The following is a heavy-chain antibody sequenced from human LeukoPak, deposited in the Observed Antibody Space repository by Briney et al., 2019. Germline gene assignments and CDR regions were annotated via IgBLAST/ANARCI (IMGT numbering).Heavy chain of an antibody. CDR2: IYTSGST. D-gene: IGHD3-3*01. CDR1: GGSISSGSYY. CDR3: ARSTYYDFWSGYFDY. Sequence: PSQTLSLTCTVSGGSISSGSYYWRWIRQPAGKGLEWIGRIYTSGSTNYNPSLKSRVTISVDTSKNQFSLKLSSVTAADTAVYYCARSTYYDFWSGYFDYWGQGTLVTVSS. V-gene: IGHV4-61*02. J-gene: IGHJ4*02.